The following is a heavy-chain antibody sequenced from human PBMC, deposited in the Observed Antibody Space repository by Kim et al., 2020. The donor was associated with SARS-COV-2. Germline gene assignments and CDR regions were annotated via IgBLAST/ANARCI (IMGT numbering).Heavy chain of an antibody. CDR2: INSDGSNT. CDR3: ARGKSGSRTFDQ. V-gene: IGHV3-74*01. CDR1: GFTFSNYW. D-gene: IGHD1-26*01. Sequence: GGSLRLSCAASGFTFSNYWMHWVRQAPGKGLVWVSRINSDGSNTNYADSVKGRFTISRDNAKNTVYLQMTSLRAEDTAVYSCARGKSGSRTFDQWGQGT. J-gene: IGHJ4*02.